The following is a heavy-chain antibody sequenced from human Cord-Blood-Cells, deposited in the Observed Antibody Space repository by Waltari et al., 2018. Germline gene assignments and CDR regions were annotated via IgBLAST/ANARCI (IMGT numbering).Heavy chain of an antibody. Sequence: QVQLVQSGAEVKKPGSSVKVSCKASGGTFSSYAISWVRQAPGQGLEWMGGIVPIFATEHYAQKFQGRVTITADESTSTAYMELSSLRSEDTAVYYCARAPYCSGGSCYYYYYYGMAVWGQGTTVTVSS. CDR1: GGTFSSYA. CDR3: ARAPYCSGGSCYYYYYYGMAV. V-gene: IGHV1-69*12. D-gene: IGHD2-15*01. J-gene: IGHJ6*02. CDR2: IVPIFATE.